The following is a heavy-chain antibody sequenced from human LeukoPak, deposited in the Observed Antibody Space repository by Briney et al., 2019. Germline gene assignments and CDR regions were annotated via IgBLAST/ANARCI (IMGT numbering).Heavy chain of an antibody. J-gene: IGHJ4*02. Sequence: ASVKFSCKASGYTFTSYGISWVRQAPGQGLEWMGWISAYNGNTNYAQKLQGRVTMTTDTSTSTAYMELRSLRSDDTAVYYCASIWFREMTDDYWGQGTLVTVSS. CDR1: GYTFTSYG. CDR3: ASIWFREMTDDY. CDR2: ISAYNGNT. D-gene: IGHD3-10*01. V-gene: IGHV1-18*01.